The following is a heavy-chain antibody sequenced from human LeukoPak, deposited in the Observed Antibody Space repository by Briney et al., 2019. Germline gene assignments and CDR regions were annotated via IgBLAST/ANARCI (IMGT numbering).Heavy chain of an antibody. Sequence: GGSLRLSCAASGFPFSTYAMHWVRQAPGKGLEWVAVISYDGSNKYYADSVKGRFTISRDNSKNTLYLQMNSLRAEDTAVYYCARGAKPIFDYWGQGTLVIVSS. J-gene: IGHJ4*02. CDR1: GFPFSTYA. CDR2: ISYDGSNK. CDR3: ARGAKPIFDY. V-gene: IGHV3-30*04.